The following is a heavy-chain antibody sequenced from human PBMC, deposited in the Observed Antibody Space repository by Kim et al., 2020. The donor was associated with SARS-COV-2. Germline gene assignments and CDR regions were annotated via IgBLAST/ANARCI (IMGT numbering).Heavy chain of an antibody. CDR3: ARDAGDGYNGQAY. Sequence: SVKVSCKASGGTFSSYTISWVRQAPGQGLEWMGRIIPILGIANYAQKFQGRVTITADKSTSTAYMELSSLRSEDTAVYYCARDAGDGYNGQAYWGQGTLVNVSS. CDR2: IIPILGIA. J-gene: IGHJ4*02. CDR1: GGTFSSYT. V-gene: IGHV1-69*04. D-gene: IGHD5-12*01.